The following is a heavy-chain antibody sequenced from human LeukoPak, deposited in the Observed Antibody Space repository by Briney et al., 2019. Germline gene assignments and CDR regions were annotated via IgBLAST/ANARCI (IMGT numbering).Heavy chain of an antibody. D-gene: IGHD3-10*01. V-gene: IGHV3-13*04. Sequence: GGSLRLSCAASGFAFSSYDMHWVRQATGKGLEWVSAIGTAGDTYYPGSVKGRFTISREHAKNSLYLQMNSLRAGDTAVYYCARAYRGYYGSGSYYTDAFDIWGQGTMVTVPS. CDR2: IGTAGDT. CDR3: ARAYRGYYGSGSYYTDAFDI. CDR1: GFAFSSYD. J-gene: IGHJ3*02.